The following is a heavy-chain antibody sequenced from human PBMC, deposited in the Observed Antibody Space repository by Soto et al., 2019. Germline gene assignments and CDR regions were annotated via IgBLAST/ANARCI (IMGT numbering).Heavy chain of an antibody. CDR1: GYTFTSYG. CDR3: ARDRIVATIRYYYGMDV. Sequence: ASVKVSCKASGYTFTSYGISWVRQAPGQGLEWMGWISAYNGNTNYAQKLQGRVNMTTDTSTSTAYMELRSMRSDDTAVYYCARDRIVATIRYYYGMDVWGQGTTGTVS. CDR2: ISAYNGNT. V-gene: IGHV1-18*01. J-gene: IGHJ6*02. D-gene: IGHD5-12*01.